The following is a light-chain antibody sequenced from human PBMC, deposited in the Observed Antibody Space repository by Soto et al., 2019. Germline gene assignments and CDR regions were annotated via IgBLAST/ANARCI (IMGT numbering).Light chain of an antibody. CDR2: QVS. J-gene: IGLJ1*01. CDR1: SVDVGAYDF. CDR3: CSYAGYSTGV. V-gene: IGLV2-23*02. Sequence: SVLTQPHSVSGSPGQSVTISCTGTSVDVGAYDFVSWYQHHPGKAPKLLIYQVSGRPSGVSNRFSGSRSGSTASLTISGLQAEDEADYYCCSYAGYSTGVFGTGTKVTVL.